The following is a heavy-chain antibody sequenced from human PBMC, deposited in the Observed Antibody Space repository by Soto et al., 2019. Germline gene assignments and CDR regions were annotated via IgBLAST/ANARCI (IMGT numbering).Heavy chain of an antibody. V-gene: IGHV1-3*01. CDR2: INAGNGNT. CDR1: GYTFTSYA. Sequence: VSGKVSCKASGYTFTSYAMHWVRQAPGQRLEWMGWINAGNGNTKYSQKFQGRVTITRDTSASTAYMELSSLRSEDTAVYYCARARLDYDFWSGYFWGQGTLVTVSS. J-gene: IGHJ4*02. D-gene: IGHD3-3*01. CDR3: ARARLDYDFWSGYF.